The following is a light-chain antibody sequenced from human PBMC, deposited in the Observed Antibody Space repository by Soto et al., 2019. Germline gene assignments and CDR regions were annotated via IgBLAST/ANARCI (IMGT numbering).Light chain of an antibody. Sequence: HSVLTQPASVSGSPGQSIAISCTGSSSDVGIYNYVSWYQQHPGKVPKLIIDEVTNRPSGVSNRFSGSKSGNTASLTISGLQSEDEADYYCSSYTTSSTRVFGTGTKLTVL. V-gene: IGLV2-14*01. J-gene: IGLJ1*01. CDR1: SSDVGIYNY. CDR3: SSYTTSSTRV. CDR2: EVT.